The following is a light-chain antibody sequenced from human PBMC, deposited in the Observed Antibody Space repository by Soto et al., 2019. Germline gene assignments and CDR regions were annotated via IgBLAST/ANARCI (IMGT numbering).Light chain of an antibody. CDR1: QSISSW. V-gene: IGKV1-5*01. J-gene: IGKJ5*01. CDR2: DAS. Sequence: VQMTQPPSPLSSSVGGSFTITCRANQSISSWLAWYKHKPGKAPKLLIYDASSLESGVPSRFSGSGSGTEFTLTICSLQPDDFATYYCQQYNSYSLTLGQGARLEI. CDR3: QQYNSYSLT.